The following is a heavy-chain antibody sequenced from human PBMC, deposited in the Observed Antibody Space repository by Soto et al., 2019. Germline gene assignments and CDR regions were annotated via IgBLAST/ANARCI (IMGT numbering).Heavy chain of an antibody. CDR2: ISWDSCSR. Sequence: EVQLVESGGGLVQPGRSLRLSCAASGFTFDDYAMHWVRQAPGKGLEWVSGISWDSCSRDYADSVKGRFTISRDNAKNSLYLQMKHLRAEDTALYCCAKDRAGVTIFGVVTWGQGTLVTVSS. CDR3: AKDRAGVTIFGVVT. J-gene: IGHJ5*02. D-gene: IGHD3-3*01. V-gene: IGHV3-9*01. CDR1: GFTFDDYA.